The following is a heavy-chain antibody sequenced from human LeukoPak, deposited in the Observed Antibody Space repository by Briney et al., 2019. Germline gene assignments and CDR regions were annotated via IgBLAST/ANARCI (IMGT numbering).Heavy chain of an antibody. V-gene: IGHV3-15*01. J-gene: IGHJ6*03. CDR2: IKSKTDGGTT. Sequence: GGSLRLSCAASGFTFNNAWMNRVRQAPGKGLEWVGRIKSKTDGGTTDYAAPVKGRFTISRDDSKNTLYLQINSLKTEDTAVYYCTTLIAEYSSWGDYYYYYMDVWGKGTTVTVSS. CDR3: TTLIAEYSSWGDYYYYYMDV. D-gene: IGHD6-6*01. CDR1: GFTFNNAW.